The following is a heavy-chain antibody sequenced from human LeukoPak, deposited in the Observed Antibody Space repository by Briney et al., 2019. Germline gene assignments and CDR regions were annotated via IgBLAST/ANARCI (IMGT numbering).Heavy chain of an antibody. J-gene: IGHJ4*02. CDR3: ARADIVAVVAAAALDY. CDR1: GFAFSSYA. Sequence: GRSLRLSCAASGFAFSSYAMHWVRQAPGKGLECVAVISYDGNNKFHADSVRGRLTISRDNSKSTLYLQMNSLRGEDTAVYYCARADIVAVVAAAALDYWGQGTLVTVSS. CDR2: ISYDGNNK. V-gene: IGHV3-30*04. D-gene: IGHD2-15*01.